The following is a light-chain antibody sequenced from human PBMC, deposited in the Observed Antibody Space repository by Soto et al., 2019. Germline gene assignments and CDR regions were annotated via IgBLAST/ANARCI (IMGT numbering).Light chain of an antibody. CDR1: QSVSSN. J-gene: IGKJ1*01. V-gene: IGKV3-15*01. CDR3: QQYNNWPPVT. CDR2: GAS. Sequence: EIVMTQSPATLSLSPGERATLSCRASQSVSSNLAWYQQKPGQAPRLLIFGASTSATGIPARFSGSGSGTEFTLTISSLQSEDFAVYYCQQYNNWPPVTFGQGTKVDIK.